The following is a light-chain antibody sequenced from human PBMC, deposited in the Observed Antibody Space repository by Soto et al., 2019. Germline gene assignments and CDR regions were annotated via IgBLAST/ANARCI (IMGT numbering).Light chain of an antibody. CDR1: QSVSSSY. Sequence: EIVLTQSPGTLSLSPGERATLSCRASQSVSSSYLARYQQKPGQAPMLLIYGASSRATGIPDRFSGSGSGTDFTLTISRLEPEDVAVYYCQQYGSSPETFGQGTKVYIK. V-gene: IGKV3-20*01. CDR2: GAS. CDR3: QQYGSSPET. J-gene: IGKJ1*01.